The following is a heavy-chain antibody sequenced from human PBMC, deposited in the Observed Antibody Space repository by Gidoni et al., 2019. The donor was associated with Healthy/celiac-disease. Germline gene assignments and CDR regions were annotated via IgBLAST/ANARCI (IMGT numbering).Heavy chain of an antibody. CDR2: IYYGGNT. Sequence: QVQLQESGPGLVKPSETLSLTCAVSGGSISYYYWSWIRQPPGKGLEWIGYIYYGGNTNYNPSLKSRVTISVDTSKNQFSLKLSSVTAADTAVYYCARVSGGRIDAFDIWGQGTMVTVSS. V-gene: IGHV4-59*01. J-gene: IGHJ3*02. D-gene: IGHD3-16*01. CDR1: GGSISYYY. CDR3: ARVSGGRIDAFDI.